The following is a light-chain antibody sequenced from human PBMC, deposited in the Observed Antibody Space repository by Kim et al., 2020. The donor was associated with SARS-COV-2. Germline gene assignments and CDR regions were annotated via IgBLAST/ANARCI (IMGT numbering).Light chain of an antibody. CDR1: HSNVGSNA. CDR3: AAWDDNLGGLEV. Sequence: RVTISWSGSHSNVGSNAVCWYPPPPGTAPKLLIFGNNRRPSGVPDRFSGSRSGTSASLVISGLRSEDEGIYYCAAWDDNLGGLEVFGGGTQLTVL. J-gene: IGLJ3*02. CDR2: GNN. V-gene: IGLV1-47*01.